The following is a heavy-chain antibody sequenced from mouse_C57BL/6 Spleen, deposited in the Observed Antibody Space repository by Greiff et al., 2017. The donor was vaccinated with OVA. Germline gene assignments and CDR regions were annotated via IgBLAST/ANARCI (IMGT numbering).Heavy chain of an antibody. CDR1: GFTFSDYG. D-gene: IGHD3-2*02. J-gene: IGHJ4*01. V-gene: IGHV5-17*01. Sequence: EVMLVESGGGLVKPGGSLKLSCAASGFTFSDYGMHWVRQAPEKGLEWVAYISSGSSTIYYADTVKGRFTISRDNAKNTLFLQMTSLRSEDTAMYYCARQDSSGYDAMDYWGQGTSDTVSS. CDR2: ISSGSSTI. CDR3: ARQDSSGYDAMDY.